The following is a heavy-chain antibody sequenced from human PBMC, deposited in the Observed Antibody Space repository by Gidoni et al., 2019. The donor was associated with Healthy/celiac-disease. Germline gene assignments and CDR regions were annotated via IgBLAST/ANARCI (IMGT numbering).Heavy chain of an antibody. V-gene: IGHV1-3*01. CDR1: GYTFTSYA. J-gene: IGHJ5*02. D-gene: IGHD4-4*01. CDR3: ARAGGNSGWFDP. Sequence: QVQLVQSGAEVKKPGASVKVSCKASGYTFTSYAMHWVRQAPAQRLEWMGWINAGNGNTKDSQKCQGRVTITRDTSASTAYMELSSLRSEDTAGYYCARAGGNSGWFDPWGQGTLVTVSS. CDR2: INAGNGNT.